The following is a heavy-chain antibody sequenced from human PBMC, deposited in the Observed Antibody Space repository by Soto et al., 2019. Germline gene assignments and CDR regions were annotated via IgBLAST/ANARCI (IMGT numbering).Heavy chain of an antibody. CDR1: GGSISSGGYY. CDR3: ARGPYYYANLRGFDY. CDR2: IYYSGST. D-gene: IGHD3-10*01. Sequence: QVQLQESGPGLVKPSQTLSLTCTVSGGSISSGGYYWSWIRQHPGKGLEWIGYIYYSGSTYYNPSLKTRVTISVDTSKNQFSLKLSSVTAADTAVYYCARGPYYYANLRGFDYWGQGTLVTVSS. V-gene: IGHV4-31*03. J-gene: IGHJ4*02.